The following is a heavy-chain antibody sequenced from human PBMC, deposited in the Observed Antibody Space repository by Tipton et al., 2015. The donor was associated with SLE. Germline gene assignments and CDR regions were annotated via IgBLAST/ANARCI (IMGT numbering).Heavy chain of an antibody. CDR2: IYYSGST. V-gene: IGHV4-39*07. D-gene: IGHD3-22*01. CDR1: GGSISSYY. J-gene: IGHJ6*02. CDR3: ARRPSHYYDSSGRYYYGMDV. Sequence: LRLSCTVSGGSISSYYWGWIRQPPGKGLEWIGSIYYSGSTYYNPSLKSRVTISVDTSKNQFSLKLSSVTAADTAVYYCARRPSHYYDSSGRYYYGMDVWGQGTTVTVSS.